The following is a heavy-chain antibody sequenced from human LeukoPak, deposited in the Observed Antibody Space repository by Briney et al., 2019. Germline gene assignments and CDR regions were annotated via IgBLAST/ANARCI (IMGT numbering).Heavy chain of an antibody. Sequence: SETLSLTCTVSGGSISSSSYYWGWIRQPPGKGLEWIGSIYYSGSTYYNPSLKSRVTISVDTSKNQFSLKLSSVTAADTAVYYGAKRDDGWYYFDYWGQGTLVTVSS. V-gene: IGHV4-39*01. CDR2: IYYSGST. CDR3: AKRDDGWYYFDY. CDR1: GGSISSSSYY. D-gene: IGHD6-19*01. J-gene: IGHJ4*02.